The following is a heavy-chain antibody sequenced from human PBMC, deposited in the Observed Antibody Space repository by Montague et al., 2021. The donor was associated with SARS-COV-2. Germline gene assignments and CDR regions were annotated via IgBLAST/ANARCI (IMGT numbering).Heavy chain of an antibody. Sequence: SLRLSCAASGFTFSAYHMTWVRQAPGKGLQWVSYISRDSAEVYYAESVKGRFSISRDNDRSALYLQLNNLRNEDTATYYCARDSGITGADDYWGQGTLVVVSS. J-gene: IGHJ4*02. CDR2: ISRDSAEV. CDR3: ARDSGITGADDY. CDR1: GFTFSAYH. D-gene: IGHD1-14*01. V-gene: IGHV3-48*02.